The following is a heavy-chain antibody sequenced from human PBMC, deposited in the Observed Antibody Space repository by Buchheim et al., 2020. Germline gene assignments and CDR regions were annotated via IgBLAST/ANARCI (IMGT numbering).Heavy chain of an antibody. D-gene: IGHD1-26*01. CDR1: VGSICSSSDY. Sequence: QLQLQESGPGLVKPSETLSLTCSVSVGSICSSSDYCGWSHQPPGMGLEWIGSISYSGSTSYNPSLKSRVTISMDASKNQFPLKLSSVTAADTGVYYCARISGSYWYWGQGTL. J-gene: IGHJ4*02. CDR3: ARISGSYWY. V-gene: IGHV4-39*07. CDR2: ISYSGST.